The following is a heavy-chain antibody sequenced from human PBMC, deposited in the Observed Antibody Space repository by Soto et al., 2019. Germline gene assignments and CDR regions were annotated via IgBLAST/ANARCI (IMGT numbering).Heavy chain of an antibody. CDR1: GFTFSSYS. CDR3: ARGEPPRHLRSFLPTDY. CDR2: ISSSSSTI. J-gene: IGHJ4*02. D-gene: IGHD4-17*01. V-gene: IGHV3-48*01. Sequence: GGSLRLSCAASGFTFSSYSMNWVRQAPGKGLEWVSYISSSSSTIYYADSVKGRFTISRDNAKNSLYLQMNSLRAEDTAVYYCARGEPPRHLRSFLPTDYWGQGTLVTVSS.